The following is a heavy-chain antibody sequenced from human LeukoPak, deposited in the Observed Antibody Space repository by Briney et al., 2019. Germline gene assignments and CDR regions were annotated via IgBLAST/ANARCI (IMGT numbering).Heavy chain of an antibody. J-gene: IGHJ6*03. CDR3: ARDCPDMYGGGSCYSVYYYYYMDV. CDR1: GYTFTSYG. Sequence: ASVTVSCKASGYTFTSYGISWVRQAPGQGLEWMGWISAYNGNTNYAQKLQGRVTMTTDTSTSTAYMELRSLRSDDTAVYYCARDCPDMYGGGSCYSVYYYYYMDVWGKGTTVTVSS. D-gene: IGHD2-15*01. V-gene: IGHV1-18*01. CDR2: ISAYNGNT.